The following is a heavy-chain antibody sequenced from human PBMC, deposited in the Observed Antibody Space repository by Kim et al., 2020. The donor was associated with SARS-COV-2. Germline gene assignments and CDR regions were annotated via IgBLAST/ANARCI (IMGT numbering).Heavy chain of an antibody. V-gene: IGHV3-21*01. CDR1: GFTFSSYS. CDR2: ISSSSSYI. CDR3: ARDINYYDSSGYTSLYYGMDV. J-gene: IGHJ6*02. Sequence: GSLRLSCAASGFTFSSYSMNWVRQAPGKGLEWVSSISSSSSYIYYADSVKGRFTISRDNAKNSLYLQMNSLRAEDTAVYYCARDINYYDSSGYTSLYYGMDVWGQGTTVTVSS. D-gene: IGHD3-22*01.